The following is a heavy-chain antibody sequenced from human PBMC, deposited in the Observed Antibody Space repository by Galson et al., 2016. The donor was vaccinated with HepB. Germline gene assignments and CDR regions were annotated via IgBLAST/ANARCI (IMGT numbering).Heavy chain of an antibody. V-gene: IGHV3-23*01. CDR2: ITCSGDAT. CDR3: GNHGGFDN. Sequence: SLRLSCAASGFSFSNHGMSWVRQPPGRGLEWVSGITCSGDATHYADFVKGRFTISRDNSKNTVYLYMSDLSARDTAVYYCGNHGGFDNWGQGARVTVSS. D-gene: IGHD3-16*01. CDR1: GFSFSNHG. J-gene: IGHJ4*02.